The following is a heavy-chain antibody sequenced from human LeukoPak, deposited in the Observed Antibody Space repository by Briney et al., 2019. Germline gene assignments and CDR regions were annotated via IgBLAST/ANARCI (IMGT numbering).Heavy chain of an antibody. D-gene: IGHD3-3*01. CDR2: TYYRSKWYN. Sequence: SQTLSLTCAISGDSVSSNSAAWNWIRQSPSRGLEWLGRTYYRSKWYNDYAVSVKSRITINPDTSKNQFSLQLNSVTPEDTAVYYCARAGYDFWSGYPNAFDIWGQGTMVTVSS. CDR1: GDSVSSNSAA. V-gene: IGHV6-1*01. CDR3: ARAGYDFWSGYPNAFDI. J-gene: IGHJ3*02.